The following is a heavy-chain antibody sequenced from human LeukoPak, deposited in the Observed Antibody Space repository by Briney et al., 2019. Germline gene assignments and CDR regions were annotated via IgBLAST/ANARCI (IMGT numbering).Heavy chain of an antibody. CDR1: GFTLSSNY. D-gene: IGHD3-10*01. Sequence: PGGSLRLSCAASGFTLSSNYMSSVRQAPGKGLEWVSVIYSGGSTYYADSVKGRFTISRDNSKNTLYLQMNSLRAEDTAVYYCARDYYGSGSYQQGYWGQGTLVTVSS. CDR2: IYSGGST. J-gene: IGHJ4*02. CDR3: ARDYYGSGSYQQGY. V-gene: IGHV3-53*01.